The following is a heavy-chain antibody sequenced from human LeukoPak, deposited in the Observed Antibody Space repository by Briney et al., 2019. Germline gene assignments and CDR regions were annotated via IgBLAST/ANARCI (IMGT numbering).Heavy chain of an antibody. Sequence: ETLSLTCAVYGGSFSGYYWSWIRQPPGKGLEWIGEINHSGSTNYNPSLKSRVTISVDASKNQFSLKLSSVTAADTAVYYCARHTLYYYDSSGYHLTLIVYNWFDPWGQGTLVTVSS. CDR1: GGSFSGYY. V-gene: IGHV4-34*01. D-gene: IGHD3-22*01. J-gene: IGHJ5*02. CDR3: ARHTLYYYDSSGYHLTLIVYNWFDP. CDR2: INHSGST.